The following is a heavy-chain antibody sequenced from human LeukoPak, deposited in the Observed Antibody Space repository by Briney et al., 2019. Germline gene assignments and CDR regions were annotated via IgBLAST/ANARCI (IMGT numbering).Heavy chain of an antibody. V-gene: IGHV3-21*01. J-gene: IGHJ4*02. D-gene: IGHD3-10*01. CDR3: AKGGRITMLRGVQRDHYFDY. CDR1: GFTFSNYI. CDR2: ISGGSSYI. Sequence: PGGSLRLSCAAPGFTFSNYIMNWVRQAPGKGLEWVASISGGSSYIFHADSVKGRFTISRDNSKNTLYLQMNSLRVEDTAVYYCAKGGRITMLRGVQRDHYFDYWGQGTLVTVSS.